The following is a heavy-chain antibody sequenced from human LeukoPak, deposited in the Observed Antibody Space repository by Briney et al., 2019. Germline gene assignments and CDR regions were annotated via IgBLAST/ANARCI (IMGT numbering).Heavy chain of an antibody. CDR2: INPKSGRT. Sequence: ASVKVSCKASGYTFTRSDINRVRQATGQGLEWMGWINPKSGRTGYAKKFQARISMTMNTSISTAYMEVSSLRFEDTAVYYCARGRSGLAAAGTYDYWGQGTWITVSS. J-gene: IGHJ4*02. CDR3: ARGRSGLAAAGTYDY. CDR1: GYTFTRSD. V-gene: IGHV1-8*01. D-gene: IGHD6-13*01.